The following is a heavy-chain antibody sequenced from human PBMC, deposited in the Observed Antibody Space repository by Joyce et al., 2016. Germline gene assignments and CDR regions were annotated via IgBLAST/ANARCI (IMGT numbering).Heavy chain of an antibody. Sequence: QVELQQSGPGLVKPSQTLSLTCAISGHSVSSNLAAWNWIRQSPSRGLEWLGKTYYRSKWYTDYAVSVKSRITINPDTSKNQFSLQWNSVTPEDTAVYYCARGFMDADDAFDIWGPGTMVIVSS. CDR3: ARGFMDADDAFDI. CDR2: TYYRSKWYT. J-gene: IGHJ3*02. D-gene: IGHD2-2*01. CDR1: GHSVSSNLAA. V-gene: IGHV6-1*01.